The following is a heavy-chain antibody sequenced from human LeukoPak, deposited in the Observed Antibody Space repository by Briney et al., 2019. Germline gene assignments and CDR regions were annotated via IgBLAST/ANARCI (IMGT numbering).Heavy chain of an antibody. CDR1: GGSFSGYY. CDR3: ARGRYCSSTSCRWGYNWFDP. D-gene: IGHD2-2*01. J-gene: IGHJ5*02. Sequence: SETLSLTCAVYGGSFSGYYWSWIRQPPGKGLEWIGEINHSGSTNYNPSLKSRVTISVDTSKNQFSLKLSSVTAADTAVYYCARGRYCSSTSCRWGYNWFDPWGQGTLDTVSS. V-gene: IGHV4-34*01. CDR2: INHSGST.